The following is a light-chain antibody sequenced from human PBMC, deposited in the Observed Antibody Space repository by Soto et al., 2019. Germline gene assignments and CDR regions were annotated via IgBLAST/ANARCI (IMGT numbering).Light chain of an antibody. CDR2: GAS. CDR3: QQYGSSPWT. Sequence: EIVLTQSPGTLSLSPGERATLSCRASQSVSSSYLAWYQQKPGQAPRLLIYGASSRATGIPDRFSGSGSGTDFTLTISRLEPDDFEVSYSQQYGSSPWTFGQGTKVEIK. V-gene: IGKV3-20*01. J-gene: IGKJ1*01. CDR1: QSVSSSY.